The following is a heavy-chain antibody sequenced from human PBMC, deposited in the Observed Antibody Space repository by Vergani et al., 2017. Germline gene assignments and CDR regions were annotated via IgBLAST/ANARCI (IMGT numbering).Heavy chain of an antibody. V-gene: IGHV2-26*01. CDR1: GFSLSNARMG. J-gene: IGHJ4*02. CDR2: IFSNDEK. CDR3: AKSTLRARNGDFDY. Sequence: QITLKESGPTLVKPTQTLTLTCTVSGFSLSNARMGVSWIRQPPGKALEWLAHIFSNDEKSYSTSLKSRLTISKDTSKSQVVLTMTNMDPVDTATYYCAKSTLRARNGDFDYWGQGTLVTVSS. D-gene: IGHD1-1*01.